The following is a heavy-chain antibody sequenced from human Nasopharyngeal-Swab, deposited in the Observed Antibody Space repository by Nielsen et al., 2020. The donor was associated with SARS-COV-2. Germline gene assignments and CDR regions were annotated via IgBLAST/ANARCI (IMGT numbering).Heavy chain of an antibody. J-gene: IGHJ3*02. V-gene: IGHV3-33*01. Sequence: GGSLRLSCTVSGFTISSYGMHWVRQAPGKGLEWVAVIWYDGSYKYYGDSVKGRFTISRDNSKNTLYLEMNNLRVEDTAVYYCARDRVGWLQLSPDAFDIWGQGTMVTVSS. CDR3: ARDRVGWLQLSPDAFDI. CDR2: IWYDGSYK. D-gene: IGHD5-24*01. CDR1: GFTISSYG.